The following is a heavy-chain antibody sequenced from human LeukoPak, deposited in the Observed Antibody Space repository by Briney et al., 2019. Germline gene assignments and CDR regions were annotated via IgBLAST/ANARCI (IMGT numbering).Heavy chain of an antibody. CDR2: IYYSGST. V-gene: IGHV4-59*12. Sequence: SETLSLTCTVSGGSISSYYWSWIRQPPGKGLEWIGYIYYSGSTNYNPSLKSRVTISVDTSKNQFSLKLSSVTAADTAVYYCAGEEWLVRGGDYWGQGTLVTVSS. CDR1: GGSISSYY. J-gene: IGHJ4*02. CDR3: AGEEWLVRGGDY. D-gene: IGHD6-19*01.